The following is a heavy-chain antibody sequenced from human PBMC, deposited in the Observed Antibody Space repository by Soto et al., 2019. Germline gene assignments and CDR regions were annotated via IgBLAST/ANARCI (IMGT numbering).Heavy chain of an antibody. D-gene: IGHD3-10*02. CDR3: AREASRGFFAMFAFDI. CDR2: IYSGGST. Sequence: EVQLVESGGGLVQPGGSLRLSCAASGFTVSSNYMSWVRQAPGKGLEWVSVIYSGGSTYYADSVKGRFTISRDNSKNTLYIQMNSLRAEDTAVYYCAREASRGFFAMFAFDIWGQGTMVTVSS. CDR1: GFTVSSNY. J-gene: IGHJ3*02. V-gene: IGHV3-66*01.